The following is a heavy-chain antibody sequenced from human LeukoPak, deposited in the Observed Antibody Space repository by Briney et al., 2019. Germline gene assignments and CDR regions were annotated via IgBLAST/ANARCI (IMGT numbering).Heavy chain of an antibody. CDR3: ARDLGEYCSGGSCYYYYGMDV. CDR2: INPSGGST. Sequence: EASVKVSCKASGYTFTSYYMHWVRQAPGQGLEWMGIINPSGGSTSYAQKFQGRVTMTRDTSTSTVYMELSSLRSEDTAVYYCARDLGEYCSGGSCYYYYGMDVWGQGTTVTVSS. V-gene: IGHV1-46*01. D-gene: IGHD2-15*01. CDR1: GYTFTSYY. J-gene: IGHJ6*02.